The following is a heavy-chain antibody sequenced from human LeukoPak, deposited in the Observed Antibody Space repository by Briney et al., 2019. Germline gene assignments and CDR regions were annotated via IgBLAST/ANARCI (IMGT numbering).Heavy chain of an antibody. CDR1: GFTVSSNY. CDR3: ARYDGGSGPFDY. CDR2: LYSGGNT. V-gene: IGHV3-53*01. J-gene: IGHJ4*02. Sequence: PGGSLRLSCAASGFTVSSNYMSWVRQAPGKGLEWVSVLYSGGNTYYADSVKGRFTISRDNSKNTLYLQMNSLRAEDTAVYYCARYDGGSGPFDYWGQGNLVTVSS. D-gene: IGHD3-10*01.